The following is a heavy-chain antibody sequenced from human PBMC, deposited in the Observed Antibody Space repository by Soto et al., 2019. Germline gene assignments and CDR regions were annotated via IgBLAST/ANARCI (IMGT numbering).Heavy chain of an antibody. D-gene: IGHD5-18*01. J-gene: IGHJ4*02. Sequence: PGGSLRLSCAASGFTFSIYAMSWARHAPGKGLEWVSAISGSGGSTYYADSVKGRFTISRDNSKNTLYLQMNSLRAEDTAVYYCAKERGYSYGYGYWGQETLVTVSS. V-gene: IGHV3-23*01. CDR1: GFTFSIYA. CDR3: AKERGYSYGYGY. CDR2: ISGSGGST.